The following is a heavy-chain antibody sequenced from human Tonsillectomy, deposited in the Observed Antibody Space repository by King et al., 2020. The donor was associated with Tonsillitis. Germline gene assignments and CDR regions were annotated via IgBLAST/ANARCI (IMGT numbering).Heavy chain of an antibody. J-gene: IGHJ1*01. V-gene: IGHV3-48*03. CDR3: SGGNGAYCGGDCWRYFQH. D-gene: IGHD2-21*02. Sequence: VQLVESGGGLVQPGGSLRLSCATSGFTFSSYEMNWVRQAPGKGLEWVSYISSSGSTIYYADSVKGRFTISRDNAKNSLYMQMNSLRAEGTAVYYWSGGNGAYCGGDCWRYFQHWGQGTLVTVSS. CDR2: ISSSGSTI. CDR1: GFTFSSYE.